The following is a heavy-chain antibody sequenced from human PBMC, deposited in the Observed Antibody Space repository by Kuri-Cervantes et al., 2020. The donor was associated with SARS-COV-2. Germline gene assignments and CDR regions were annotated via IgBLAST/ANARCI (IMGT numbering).Heavy chain of an antibody. CDR3: AKDLSCGSSPGYYYYYYGMDV. CDR1: GFIFSSYS. CDR2: ISSSSSYI. Sequence: GESLKIPCAASGFIFSSYSMNWVRQAPGKGLEWVSSISSSSSYIYYADSVKGRFTISRDNAKNSLYLQMNSLRAEDTAVYYCAKDLSCGSSPGYYYYYYGMDVWGQGTTVTVSS. V-gene: IGHV3-21*04. J-gene: IGHJ6*02. D-gene: IGHD6-6*01.